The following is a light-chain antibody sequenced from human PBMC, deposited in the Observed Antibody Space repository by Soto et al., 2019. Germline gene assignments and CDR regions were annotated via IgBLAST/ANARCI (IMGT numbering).Light chain of an antibody. CDR3: QLYGRSPQ. Sequence: EIVLTQSPGTLSLSPGERATLSCRASQTVRPNYLAWYQQKPGQPPRLLIYATSRRATGTPDRFSGSGAGTDFTLTISGLEPEDFAVYYCQLYGRSPQFGQGTKLEIK. V-gene: IGKV3-20*01. CDR1: QTVRPNY. J-gene: IGKJ2*01. CDR2: ATS.